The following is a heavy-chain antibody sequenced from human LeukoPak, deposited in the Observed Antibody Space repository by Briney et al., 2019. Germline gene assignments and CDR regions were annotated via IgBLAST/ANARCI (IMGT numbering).Heavy chain of an antibody. CDR1: GFTFSSYA. CDR3: AKDRHSYDHGWFDP. J-gene: IGHJ5*02. Sequence: HPGGSLRLSCAASGFTFSSYAMGWVRHAPRKGLEWVSAISGSGGSTYYADSVKGRFTISRDNSKNTLYLQMNSLRAEDTAVYYCAKDRHSYDHGWFDPWGQGTLVTVSS. D-gene: IGHD5-18*01. CDR2: ISGSGGST. V-gene: IGHV3-23*01.